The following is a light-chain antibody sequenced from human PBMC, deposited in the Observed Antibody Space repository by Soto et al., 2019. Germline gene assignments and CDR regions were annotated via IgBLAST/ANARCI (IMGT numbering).Light chain of an antibody. Sequence: IVMTQSPATLSVSPGERATLSCRASQSVSSNLAWYQRKPGQAPRLLIYGASTRATGIPARFSGSGSGTESTLTISSLQSEDFAVYYCQQYNNWRAFGQGTKVDIK. V-gene: IGKV3-15*01. CDR1: QSVSSN. J-gene: IGKJ1*01. CDR2: GAS. CDR3: QQYNNWRA.